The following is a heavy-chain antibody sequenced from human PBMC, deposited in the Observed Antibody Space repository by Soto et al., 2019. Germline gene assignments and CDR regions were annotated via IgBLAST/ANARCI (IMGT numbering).Heavy chain of an antibody. D-gene: IGHD6-19*01. CDR2: GFHTGTT. CDR1: GDFVSSPYY. CDR3: ARSAGWYAVHS. J-gene: IGHJ4*02. V-gene: IGHV4-4*02. Sequence: QVQLQESGPGLVKPSVTLSLTCAVSGDFVSSPYYWGWVRQPPGKGLEWIGAGFHTGTTSYNPSLRSRVTISMDKSNNQFALDLRSVTAADTAVCYCARSAGWYAVHSWGPGTLV.